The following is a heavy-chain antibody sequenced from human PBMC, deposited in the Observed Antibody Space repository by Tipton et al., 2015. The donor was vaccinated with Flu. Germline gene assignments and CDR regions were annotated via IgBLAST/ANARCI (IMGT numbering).Heavy chain of an antibody. J-gene: IGHJ4*02. Sequence: SLRLSCAASGFTFDAYAMYWVRQAPGKGLERVSGISWNSVNIDYVDSVRGRFTISRDNAKNSLYLQMNSLRAEDTAVYYCAKDLEGGGAAPTDWGQGTLVTVSS. CDR3: AKDLEGGGAAPTD. CDR1: GFTFDAYA. D-gene: IGHD3-16*01. CDR2: ISWNSVNI. V-gene: IGHV3-9*01.